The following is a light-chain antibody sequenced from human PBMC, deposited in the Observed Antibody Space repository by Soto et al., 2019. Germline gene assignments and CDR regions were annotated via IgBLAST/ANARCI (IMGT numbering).Light chain of an antibody. CDR3: QQYNNWPPGRT. Sequence: EIVMTQSPATLSVSPGERATLSCRASQSVSSNLAWYQQKPGQAPRLLIYGASTRATGIPARFSGSGSGTEFTLTISSLQSEDFAVHYCQQYNNWPPGRTFGQGTKVEIK. CDR2: GAS. CDR1: QSVSSN. J-gene: IGKJ1*01. V-gene: IGKV3-15*01.